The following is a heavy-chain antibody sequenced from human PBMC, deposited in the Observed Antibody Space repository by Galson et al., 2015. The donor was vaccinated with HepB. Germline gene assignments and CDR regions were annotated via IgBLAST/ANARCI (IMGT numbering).Heavy chain of an antibody. V-gene: IGHV3-23*01. CDR1: GFTFSSYA. Sequence: PRLSCAASGFTFSSYAMSWVRQAPGKGLEWVSAISGSGGSTYYADSVKGRFTISRDNSKNTLYLQMNSLRAEDTAVYYCAKPVRQWLVLDAFDIWGQGTMVTVSS. D-gene: IGHD6-19*01. CDR3: AKPVRQWLVLDAFDI. CDR2: ISGSGGST. J-gene: IGHJ3*02.